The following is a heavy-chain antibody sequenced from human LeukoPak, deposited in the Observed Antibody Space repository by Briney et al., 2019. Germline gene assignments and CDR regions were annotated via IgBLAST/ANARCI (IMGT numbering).Heavy chain of an antibody. Sequence: GASVRVSCKASGYTFTGYYMHWVRQAPGQGLEWMGWINPNSGGTNYAQKFQGRVTMTRDTSISTAYMELSRLRSDDTAVYYCARDNAGPAGVDTFSYGMDVWGQGTTVTVSS. CDR2: INPNSGGT. J-gene: IGHJ6*02. CDR1: GYTFTGYY. V-gene: IGHV1-2*02. D-gene: IGHD5-18*01. CDR3: ARDNAGPAGVDTFSYGMDV.